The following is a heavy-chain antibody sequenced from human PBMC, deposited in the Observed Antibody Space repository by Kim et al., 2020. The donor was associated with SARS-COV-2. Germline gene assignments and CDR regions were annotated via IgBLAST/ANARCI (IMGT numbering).Heavy chain of an antibody. CDR3: ARVRGVMYLDY. D-gene: IGHD3-10*01. J-gene: IGHJ4*02. CDR1: GFTFSSYA. V-gene: IGHV3-30*04. Sequence: GGSLRLSCAASGFTFSSYAMHWVRQAPGKGLEWVAVISYDGSNKYYADSVKGRFTISRDNSKNTLYLQMNSLRAEDTAVYYCARVRGVMYLDYWGQGTLVTVSS. CDR2: ISYDGSNK.